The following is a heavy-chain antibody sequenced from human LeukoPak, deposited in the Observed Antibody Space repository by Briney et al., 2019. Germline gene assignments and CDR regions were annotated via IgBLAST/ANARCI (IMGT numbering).Heavy chain of an antibody. CDR2: INSDGSST. J-gene: IGHJ4*02. CDR3: ARGRVAVAGTGVY. D-gene: IGHD6-19*01. V-gene: IGHV3-74*01. Sequence: GGSLRLSCGASGFTFSSYWMHWVRQAPGKGLVWVSRINSDGSSTSYADSVKDRFTISRDNAKNTLYLQMNSLRAEDTAVYYCARGRVAVAGTGVYWGQGTLVTVSS. CDR1: GFTFSSYW.